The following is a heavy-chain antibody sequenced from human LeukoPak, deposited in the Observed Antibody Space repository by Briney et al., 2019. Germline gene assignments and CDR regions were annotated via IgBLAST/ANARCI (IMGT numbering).Heavy chain of an antibody. Sequence: GGSLRLSCAASGFIFRNYGMHWVRQAPGKGLEWVASIRTDGGEKYHADSVQGRFSISRDNSKNTLYLQMDSLRAEDTALYYCARIGYSTSWANFDYWGQGTLVTVSS. D-gene: IGHD6-13*01. J-gene: IGHJ4*02. CDR3: ARIGYSTSWANFDY. CDR2: IRTDGGEK. V-gene: IGHV3-30*02. CDR1: GFIFRNYG.